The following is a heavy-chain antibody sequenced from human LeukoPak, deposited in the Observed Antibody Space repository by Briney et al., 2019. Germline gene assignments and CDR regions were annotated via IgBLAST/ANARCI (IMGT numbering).Heavy chain of an antibody. Sequence: ASLKVSCQAFGYTFTGYYIHWVRQAPGQGLEWMGWINPNSGGTDYVQEFQGRVTMTRDTSITTAYMELSRLRSDDTAVYYCARDQYYYDSSGFAVYWGQGTLVTVSS. CDR2: INPNSGGT. V-gene: IGHV1-2*02. J-gene: IGHJ4*02. CDR1: GYTFTGYY. CDR3: ARDQYYYDSSGFAVY. D-gene: IGHD3-22*01.